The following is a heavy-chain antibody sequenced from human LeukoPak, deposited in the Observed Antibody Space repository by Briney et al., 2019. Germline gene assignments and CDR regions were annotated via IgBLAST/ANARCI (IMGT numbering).Heavy chain of an antibody. V-gene: IGHV3-23*01. CDR1: GFTFSSYA. Sequence: PGGSLRLSCAASGFTFSSYAMSWVRQAPGKGLEWVSAISGGGGSIYYVDSVKGRFTISRDKSKNTLYLQMNSLRAEDTALYYCAKDFWSGYYSGYFDYWGQGTLVTVSS. J-gene: IGHJ4*02. CDR3: AKDFWSGYYSGYFDY. CDR2: ISGGGGSI. D-gene: IGHD3-3*01.